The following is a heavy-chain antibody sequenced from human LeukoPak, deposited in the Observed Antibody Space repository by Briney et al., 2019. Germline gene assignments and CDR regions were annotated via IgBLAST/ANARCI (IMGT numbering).Heavy chain of an antibody. Sequence: GGSLRLSCAASGFTFSSYSMNWVRQAPGKGLEWVSSISSSRSDIYYADSVKGRFTISRDNAKNSLYRQMNSLRAEDTAVYYCASSVRGDLGDYWGQGTLVTVSS. CDR3: ASSVRGDLGDY. CDR1: GFTFSSYS. J-gene: IGHJ4*02. D-gene: IGHD3-16*01. V-gene: IGHV3-21*01. CDR2: ISSSRSDI.